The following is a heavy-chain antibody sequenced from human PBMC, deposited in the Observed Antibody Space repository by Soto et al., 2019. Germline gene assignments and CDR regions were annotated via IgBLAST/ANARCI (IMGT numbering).Heavy chain of an antibody. CDR2: IKQDGSEK. V-gene: IGHV3-7*01. J-gene: IGHJ4*02. CDR1: GFPFISYW. Sequence: PWGSLRLSCAASGFPFISYWMSWVRQAPGKGLEWVANIKQDGSEKYYVDSVKGRFTISRDNAKNSLYLQMNSLRAEDTAVYYCARGTFDYVWGSYRLTYYFDYWGQGTLVTVSS. D-gene: IGHD3-16*02. CDR3: ARGTFDYVWGSYRLTYYFDY.